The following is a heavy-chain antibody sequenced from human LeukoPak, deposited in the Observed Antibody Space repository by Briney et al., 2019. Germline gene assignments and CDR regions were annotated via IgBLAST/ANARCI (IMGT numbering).Heavy chain of an antibody. V-gene: IGHV4-4*02. Sequence: SGTLSLTCAVSGGSISSSNWWSWVRQPPGKGLEWIGYIYYSGSTNYNPSLKSRVTISVDTSKNQFSLKLSSVTAADTAVYYCASLLGYCSSTSCPPYFQHWGQGTLVTVSS. J-gene: IGHJ1*01. D-gene: IGHD2-2*01. CDR3: ASLLGYCSSTSCPPYFQH. CDR1: GGSISSSNW. CDR2: IYYSGST.